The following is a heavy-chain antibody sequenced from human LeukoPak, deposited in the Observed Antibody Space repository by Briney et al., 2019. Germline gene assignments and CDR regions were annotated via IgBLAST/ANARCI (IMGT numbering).Heavy chain of an antibody. CDR1: GFTFTNAW. Sequence: GGSLRLSCAASGFTFTNAWMSWVRQAPGKGLVWVSRINSDGSSTSYADSVKGRFTISRDNAKNTLYLQMNSLRAEDTAIYYCAREMAVNPYWGQGTLVTVSS. J-gene: IGHJ4*02. D-gene: IGHD5-24*01. CDR2: INSDGSST. CDR3: AREMAVNPY. V-gene: IGHV3-74*01.